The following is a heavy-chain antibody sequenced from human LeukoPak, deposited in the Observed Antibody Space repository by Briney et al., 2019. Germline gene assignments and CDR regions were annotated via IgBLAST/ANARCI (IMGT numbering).Heavy chain of an antibody. CDR1: GFTFDDYG. CDR2: INWNGGSN. CDR3: ARDKAHRYYYDSSGYYYDAFDI. V-gene: IGHV3-20*04. D-gene: IGHD3-22*01. J-gene: IGHJ3*02. Sequence: GGSLRLSCAASGFTFDDYGMSWVGQAQGKGLEWVSGINWNGGSNGYPDSVKGRFTISRDNAKNSLYLQMNSLRAEDTALYYCARDKAHRYYYDSSGYYYDAFDIWGQGTMVTVSS.